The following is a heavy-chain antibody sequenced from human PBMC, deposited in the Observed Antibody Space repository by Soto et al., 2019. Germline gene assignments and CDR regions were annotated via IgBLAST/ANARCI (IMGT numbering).Heavy chain of an antibody. D-gene: IGHD6-19*01. CDR2: ISWDGGST. CDR1: GFTFDDYT. J-gene: IGHJ3*02. V-gene: IGHV3-43*01. Sequence: GSLRLSCAASGFTFDDYTMHGVRQAPGKGLEWVSLISWDGGSTYYADSVKGRFTISRDNSKNSLYLQMNSLRTEDTALYYCAKDKAVAGTMYAFDIWGQGTMVTVSS. CDR3: AKDKAVAGTMYAFDI.